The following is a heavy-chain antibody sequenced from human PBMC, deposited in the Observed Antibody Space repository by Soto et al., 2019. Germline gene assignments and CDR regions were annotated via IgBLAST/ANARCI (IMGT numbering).Heavy chain of an antibody. CDR2: ISGSGGST. Sequence: TGGSLRLSCAASGFTFSSYAMSWVRQAPGKGLEWVSAISGSGGSTYYADSVKGRFTISRDNSKNTLYLQMNSLRAEDTAVYYCAKVRTDPGWAHIAAAGLFDYWGQGTLVTVSS. V-gene: IGHV3-23*01. D-gene: IGHD6-13*01. CDR1: GFTFSSYA. J-gene: IGHJ4*02. CDR3: AKVRTDPGWAHIAAAGLFDY.